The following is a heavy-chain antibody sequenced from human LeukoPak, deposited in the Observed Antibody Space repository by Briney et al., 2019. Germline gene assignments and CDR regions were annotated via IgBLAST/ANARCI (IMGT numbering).Heavy chain of an antibody. CDR2: ISHDDTYE. V-gene: IGHV3-33*08. Sequence: GGSLRLSCAASGFTFSDYWMHWVRQAPGKGLEWVAVISHDDTYENSANSVKGRFTISRDNSKNTVYLQMNSLKAEDTAVYYCARDITVREEEANYFDSWGQGTLVTVSS. D-gene: IGHD3-3*01. CDR3: ARDITVREEEANYFDS. J-gene: IGHJ4*02. CDR1: GFTFSDYW.